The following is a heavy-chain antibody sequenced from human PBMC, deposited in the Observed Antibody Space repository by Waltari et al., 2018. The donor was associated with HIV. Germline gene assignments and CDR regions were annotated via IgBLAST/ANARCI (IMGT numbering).Heavy chain of an antibody. CDR1: GFAFSRYA. D-gene: IGHD2-2*02. J-gene: IGHJ6*02. V-gene: IGHV3-23*01. CDR3: TKDPRDTDGMDV. Sequence: EVQLLESGGGLVQPGGSLRLSCAASGFAFSRYAMTWVRQAPGKGVEWVSSINGSGGRTYYADSVKGRFSISRDNSKNTLYLEMKSLRAEDTAIYYCTKDPRDTDGMDVWGQGTAVTVSS. CDR2: INGSGGRT.